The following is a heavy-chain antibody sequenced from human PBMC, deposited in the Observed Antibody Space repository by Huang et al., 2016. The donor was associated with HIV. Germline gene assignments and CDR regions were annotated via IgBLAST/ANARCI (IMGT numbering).Heavy chain of an antibody. Sequence: QMRFQESGPGLVKPSGTLSLTCNVSGGSINTGRYYWGGIRQPPGKGLEWVGSRYYTGKMDYDPSRKGRLTMSADTSKNQFSLNLSSVTAADTAIYYCARNHDFWRGRMFAISYFDVWGRGTLVTVAS. CDR2: RYYTGKM. V-gene: IGHV4-39*01. D-gene: IGHD3-3*01. J-gene: IGHJ2*01. CDR1: GGSINTGRYY. CDR3: ARNHDFWRGRMFAISYFDV.